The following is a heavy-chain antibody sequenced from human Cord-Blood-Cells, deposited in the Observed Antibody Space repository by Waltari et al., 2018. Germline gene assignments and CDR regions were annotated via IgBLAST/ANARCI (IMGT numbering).Heavy chain of an antibody. CDR2: INHSGST. Sequence: QVQLQQWGAGLLKPSETLSLTCAAYGGSFSGYYWSWIRQPPGKGLEWIGEINHSGSTNYNPSLKSRVTISVDTSKNQFSLKLSSVTAADTAVYYCARGYSYGYRDYWGQGTLVTVSS. CDR3: ARGYSYGYRDY. D-gene: IGHD5-18*01. V-gene: IGHV4-34*01. J-gene: IGHJ4*02. CDR1: GGSFSGYY.